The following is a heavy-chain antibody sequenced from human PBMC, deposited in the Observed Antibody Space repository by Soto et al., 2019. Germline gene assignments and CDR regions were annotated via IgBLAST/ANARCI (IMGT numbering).Heavy chain of an antibody. V-gene: IGHV4-39*01. D-gene: IGHD6-19*01. CDR2: IYYSGST. J-gene: IGHJ5*02. CDR3: ARSSAVAGNWFYP. Sequence: QLQLQESGPGLVKPSETLSLTCTVSGGSISSSRYYWGWIRQPPGKGLEWIGSIYYSGSTYYNPSLKSRVTISVDTSKNQFSLKLSSVTAADRPVQHCARSSAVAGNWFYPWGQGTLVTVSS. CDR1: GGSISSSRYY.